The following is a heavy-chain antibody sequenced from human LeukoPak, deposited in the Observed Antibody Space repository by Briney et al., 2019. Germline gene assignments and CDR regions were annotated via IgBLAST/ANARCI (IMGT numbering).Heavy chain of an antibody. CDR2: IRPNSGVT. D-gene: IGHD5-12*01. V-gene: IGHV1-2*02. J-gene: IGHJ5*02. CDR1: GYTFAAYY. Sequence: ASVKVSCKASGYTFAAYYMYWVRQAPGQGLEWMGWIRPNSGVTNYTQKFQGRVTMTRDMSTSTVYMELSSLRSEDTAVYYCAREEGYSGPNWFDPWGQGTLVTVSS. CDR3: AREEGYSGPNWFDP.